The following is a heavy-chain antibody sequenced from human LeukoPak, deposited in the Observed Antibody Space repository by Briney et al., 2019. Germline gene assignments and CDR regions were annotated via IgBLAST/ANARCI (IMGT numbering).Heavy chain of an antibody. J-gene: IGHJ4*02. CDR2: IDPSDSYA. CDR3: ARHARYCGTTSCYFKY. CDR1: GYSFPSYW. D-gene: IGHD2-2*01. Sequence: KPGESLRISCKGSGYSFPSYWISGVRQMTGKGLEWMGRIDPSDSYANYSPSFQGHVTISADKSISTAYLQWNSLEASDTAMYYCARHARYCGTTSCYFKYWGQETLVTVSS. V-gene: IGHV5-10-1*01.